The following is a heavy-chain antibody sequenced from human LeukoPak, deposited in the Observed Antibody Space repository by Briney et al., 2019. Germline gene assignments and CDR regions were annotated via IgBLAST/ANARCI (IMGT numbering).Heavy chain of an antibody. Sequence: GSSVKVSCKASGGTFSSYAISWVRQAPGQGLEWMGGIIPIFGTANYAQKFQGRVTITADESTSTAYMELSSLRSEDTAVYYCARVPTGLSIAAAGPDRRFDPWGQGTLVTVSS. V-gene: IGHV1-69*01. J-gene: IGHJ5*02. CDR3: ARVPTGLSIAAAGPDRRFDP. CDR1: GGTFSSYA. CDR2: IIPIFGTA. D-gene: IGHD6-13*01.